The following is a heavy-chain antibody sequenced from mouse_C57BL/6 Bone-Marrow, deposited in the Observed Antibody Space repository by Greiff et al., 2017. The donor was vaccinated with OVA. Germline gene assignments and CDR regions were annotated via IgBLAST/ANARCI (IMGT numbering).Heavy chain of an antibody. CDR2: IYPGDGDT. J-gene: IGHJ2*01. Sequence: VQRVESGPELVKPGASVKISCKASGYAFSSSWMNWVKQRPGKGLEWIGRIYPGDGDTNYNGKFKGKATLTADKSSSTAYMQLSSLTSEDSAVYVCARSYYYGPYFDYWGQGTTLTVSS. CDR3: ARSYYYGPYFDY. V-gene: IGHV1-82*01. CDR1: GYAFSSSW. D-gene: IGHD1-1*01.